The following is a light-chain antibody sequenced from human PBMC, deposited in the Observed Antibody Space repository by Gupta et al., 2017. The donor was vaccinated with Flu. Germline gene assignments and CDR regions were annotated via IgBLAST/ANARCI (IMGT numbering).Light chain of an antibody. CDR1: QSISSY. Sequence: DIQMTQSPSSLSASVGGRVTVTCRASQSISSYLNWYQQKPGKAPKLLIYAASSLQSGVPSRFSGSGSGTDFTLTISSLQPEDFATYYCQQSYSTPRFGGGTKVEIK. V-gene: IGKV1-39*01. CDR2: AAS. CDR3: QQSYSTPR. J-gene: IGKJ4*01.